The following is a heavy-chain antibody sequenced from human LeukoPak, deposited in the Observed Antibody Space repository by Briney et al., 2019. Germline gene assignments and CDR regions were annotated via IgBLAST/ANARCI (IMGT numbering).Heavy chain of an antibody. CDR3: AGPGIAAAGYQIMEYYFDY. CDR1: GFTFSSYS. D-gene: IGHD6-13*01. CDR2: ISSSSSYI. Sequence: PGGSLRLSCAASGFTFSSYSMNWVRQAPGKGLEWVSSISSSSSYIYYADSVKGRFTISRDNSKNTLYLQMNSLRAEDTAVYYCAGPGIAAAGYQIMEYYFDYWGQGTLVTVSS. J-gene: IGHJ4*02. V-gene: IGHV3-21*01.